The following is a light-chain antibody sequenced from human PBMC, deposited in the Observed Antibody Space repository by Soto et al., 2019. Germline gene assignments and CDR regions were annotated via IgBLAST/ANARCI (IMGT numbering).Light chain of an antibody. J-gene: IGKJ1*01. V-gene: IGKV1-39*01. CDR2: AAS. CDR3: LQRNSNLVT. CDR1: QSISSY. Sequence: DIQMTQSPAPLSSSVGYRVTITCLASQSISSYLSWYQQKPGKARKLLIYAASSLQSGVPSRFSGSGSGTDFTLTISSLQPEDFATYYCLQRNSNLVTFGQGTKVHIK.